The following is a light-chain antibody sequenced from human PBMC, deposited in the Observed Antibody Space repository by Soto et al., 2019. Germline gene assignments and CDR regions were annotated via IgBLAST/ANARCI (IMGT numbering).Light chain of an antibody. CDR2: WAS. CDR3: LQYYSTGT. V-gene: IGKV4-1*01. Sequence: DIVMTQSPDSLAVSLGERATINCKSSQSVLYSSNNKNYFAWYQHKPGQPPKLLIYWASTRESGVPDRFSGSGSGTDFTLTISSLQAEDVAVYYCLQYYSTGTFGQGTKVEIK. CDR1: QSVLYSSNNKNY. J-gene: IGKJ1*01.